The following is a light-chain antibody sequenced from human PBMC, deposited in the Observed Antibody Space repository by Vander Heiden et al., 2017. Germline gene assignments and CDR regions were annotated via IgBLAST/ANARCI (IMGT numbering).Light chain of an antibody. Sequence: QSALTQPPSASGSPGQSGTIPCTGTSSDVGSYNCVCWYQQHPGKAPKLMIYEVSERPSGVHDRFSGSKSGNTASLTVSGLQAEDEADYYCSSYAGSNSVVFGGGTKLTVL. CDR3: SSYAGSNSVV. CDR2: EVS. J-gene: IGLJ2*01. CDR1: SSDVGSYNC. V-gene: IGLV2-8*01.